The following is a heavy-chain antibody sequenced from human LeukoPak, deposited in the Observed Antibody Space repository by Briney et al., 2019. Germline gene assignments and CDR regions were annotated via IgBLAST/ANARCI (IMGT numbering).Heavy chain of an antibody. J-gene: IGHJ4*02. D-gene: IGHD5-18*01. CDR1: GFTFSTYT. CDR2: LSGNLVST. CDR3: ARGDTAITRRLGY. Sequence: PGGSLRLSCAASGFTFSTYTMSWVRQAPGQGLQWVSILSGNLVSTYYADSVKGRFTISRDNSKNTQYLQMNNLRAEDTSMYDCARGDTAITRRLGYWGQGTLVTVS. V-gene: IGHV3-23*01.